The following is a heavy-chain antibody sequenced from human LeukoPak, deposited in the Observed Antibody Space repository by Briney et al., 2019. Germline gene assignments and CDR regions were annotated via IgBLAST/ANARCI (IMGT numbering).Heavy chain of an antibody. D-gene: IGHD6-13*01. CDR2: INHSGST. V-gene: IGHV4-34*01. J-gene: IGHJ4*02. CDR1: GGSFSGYY. CDR3: ARHRSSSWYAHFDY. Sequence: SETLSLTCAVYGGSFSGYYWSWIRQPPGKGLEWIGEINHSGSTNYNPSLKSRVTISVDTSKSQFSLKLSSVTAADTAVYYCARHRSSSWYAHFDYWGQGTLVTVSS.